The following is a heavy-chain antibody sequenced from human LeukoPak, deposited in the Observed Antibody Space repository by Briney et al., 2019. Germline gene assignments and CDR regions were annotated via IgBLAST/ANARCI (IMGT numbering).Heavy chain of an antibody. CDR1: GGSISSSNW. J-gene: IGHJ5*02. D-gene: IGHD2-2*01. CDR3: ARMDCSSTSCFRGGWFDP. CDR2: IYHSGST. V-gene: IGHV4-4*02. Sequence: SETLSLTCAVSGGSISSSNWWSWVRQPPGKGLEWIGEIYHSGSTNYNPSLKSRVTISVDKSKNQFSLKLSSVTAADTAVYYCARMDCSSTSCFRGGWFDPWGQGTLVTVSS.